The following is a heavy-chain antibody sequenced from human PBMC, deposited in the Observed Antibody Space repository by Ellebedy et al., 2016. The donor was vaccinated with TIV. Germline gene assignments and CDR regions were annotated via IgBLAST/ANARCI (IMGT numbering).Heavy chain of an antibody. CDR3: ARHTYVGDKNWLDP. J-gene: IGHJ5*02. CDR2: TYYRSKWSI. D-gene: IGHD4-17*01. CDR1: GDSVSSNSAT. V-gene: IGHV6-1*01. Sequence: SQTLSLTCAISGDSVSSNSATWNWIRQSPSGGLEWLGRTYYRSKWSIDYAVSLRSRITINSDTSKNQFPLQLNSVTPEDTAVYYCARHTYVGDKNWLDPWGQGTLVTVSS.